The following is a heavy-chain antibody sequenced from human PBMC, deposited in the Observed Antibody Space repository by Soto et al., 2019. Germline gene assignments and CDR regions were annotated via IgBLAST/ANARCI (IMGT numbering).Heavy chain of an antibody. CDR2: IDPSDSYT. D-gene: IGHD6-6*01. CDR1: GYSFTSYW. V-gene: IGHV5-10-1*01. Sequence: PGESLKISCKGSGYSFTSYWISWVRQMPGKGLEWMGRIDPSDSYTNYSPSFQGHVTISADKSISTAYLQWSSLKASDTAMYYCAIEYSSSSPYYYYYGMDVWGQGTTVTVSS. CDR3: AIEYSSSSPYYYYYGMDV. J-gene: IGHJ6*02.